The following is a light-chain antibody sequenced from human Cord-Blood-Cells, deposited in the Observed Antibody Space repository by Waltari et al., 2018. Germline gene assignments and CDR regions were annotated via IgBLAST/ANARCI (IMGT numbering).Light chain of an antibody. V-gene: IGKV3-11*01. CDR1: QSVSSY. Sequence: IVLTQSTATLSLSPGARATLSCRASQSVSSYLAWYQQKPGQAPRLLIYDASNRATGIPARFSGSGSGTDFTLTISSLEPEDFAVYYCQQRSNWPRTFGQGTKVEIK. CDR2: DAS. J-gene: IGKJ1*01. CDR3: QQRSNWPRT.